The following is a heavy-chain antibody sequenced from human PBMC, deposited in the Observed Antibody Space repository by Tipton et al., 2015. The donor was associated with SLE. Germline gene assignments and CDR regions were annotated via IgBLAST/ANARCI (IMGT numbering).Heavy chain of an antibody. CDR2: IYYSGST. V-gene: IGHV4-39*01. CDR3: AGYTSGWYNGPDY. D-gene: IGHD6-19*01. Sequence: TLSLTCTVSGGSISSSSYYWGWIRQPPGKGLEWIGSIYYSGSTYYNPSLKSRVTIYVDTSKNQFSLKLSSVTAADTAVYYCAGYTSGWYNGPDYWGQGTLVPVSP. CDR1: GGSISSSSYY. J-gene: IGHJ4*02.